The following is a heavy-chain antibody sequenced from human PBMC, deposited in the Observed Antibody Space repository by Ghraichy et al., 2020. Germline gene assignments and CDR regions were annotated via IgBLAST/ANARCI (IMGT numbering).Heavy chain of an antibody. V-gene: IGHV3-7*03. Sequence: GGSLRLSCAASGFTFSSYWMSWVRQAPGKGLEWVANIKQDGSEKYYVDSVKGRFTISRDNTKNSLYLQMNSLRAEDTAVFYCAKYSGSYYDHFDYWGQGTLVTVSS. CDR1: GFTFSSYW. J-gene: IGHJ4*02. D-gene: IGHD1-26*01. CDR2: IKQDGSEK. CDR3: AKYSGSYYDHFDY.